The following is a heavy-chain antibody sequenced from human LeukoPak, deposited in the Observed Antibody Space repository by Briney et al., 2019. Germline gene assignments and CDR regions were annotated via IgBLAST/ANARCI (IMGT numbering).Heavy chain of an antibody. CDR1: GFTFSNYW. V-gene: IGHV3-74*01. D-gene: IGHD5-12*01. CDR2: LNADGNSI. J-gene: IGHJ4*02. Sequence: GGSLRLSCAASGFTFSNYWMHWVRQAPGKGLVWVSRLNADGNSITYADSVRGRFTISRDNAKNTVHLQMNSLRVEDTAIYFCAGAYSAYDPFDYWGQGTLVTVSS. CDR3: AGAYSAYDPFDY.